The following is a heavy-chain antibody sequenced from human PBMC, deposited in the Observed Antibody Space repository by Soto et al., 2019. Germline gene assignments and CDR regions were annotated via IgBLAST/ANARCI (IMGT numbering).Heavy chain of an antibody. V-gene: IGHV1-2*04. CDR2: INPNSGGT. Sequence: ASVKVSCKASGYTFTGYYMHWVRQAPGQGLEWMGWINPNSGGTNYAQKFQGWVTMTRDTSISTAYMGLSRLRSDDTAVYYCARERGGVLLWFGEPNYYYGMDVWGQGTTVTVSS. CDR3: ARERGGVLLWFGEPNYYYGMDV. J-gene: IGHJ6*02. D-gene: IGHD3-10*01. CDR1: GYTFTGYY.